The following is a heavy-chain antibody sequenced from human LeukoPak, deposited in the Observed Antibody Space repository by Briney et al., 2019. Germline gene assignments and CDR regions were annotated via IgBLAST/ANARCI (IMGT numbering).Heavy chain of an antibody. CDR3: ARDGKAVAVAFDI. CDR1: GGSFSGYY. Sequence: SETLSLTCAVYGGSFSGYYWNWVRQPPGKGLEWIGEVYHTGSTNYNPSLKSRVTISVGTSKNQFSLKLTSVTAADTAVYCCARDGKAVAVAFDIWGQGTMVTVSS. J-gene: IGHJ3*02. D-gene: IGHD6-19*01. CDR2: VYHTGST. V-gene: IGHV4-34*01.